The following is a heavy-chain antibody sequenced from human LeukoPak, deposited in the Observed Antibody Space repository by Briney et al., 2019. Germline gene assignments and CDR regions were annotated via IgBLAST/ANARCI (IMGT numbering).Heavy chain of an antibody. J-gene: IGHJ6*02. CDR3: ATAPILRGEGGEHYKYGMDV. Sequence: SETLSLTCAVSVGSISSGNWWSWVRQSPGKGLEWIGEIYHNGTPNYSPSLKSRVTISADTFKNHFSLKLTSVTAADTAVYYCATAPILRGEGGEHYKYGMDVWGQGTAVIVSS. V-gene: IGHV4-4*02. CDR2: IYHNGTP. D-gene: IGHD2-2*02. CDR1: VGSISSGNW.